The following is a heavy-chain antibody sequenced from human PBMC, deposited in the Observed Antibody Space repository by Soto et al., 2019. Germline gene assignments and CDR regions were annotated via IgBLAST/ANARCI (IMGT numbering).Heavy chain of an antibody. CDR1: GFDFSGSE. D-gene: IGHD1-7*01. Sequence: GYLRLSCTASGFDFSGSETNWFRQTPGKGLEWLAYITGSGGAIFHADSVKGRFSISRDNAKNSLFLEMNTLTVDDAGVYDCAKLAPFILGSPIWDQGTLVTVSS. J-gene: IGHJ4*02. V-gene: IGHV3-48*03. CDR3: AKLAPFILGSPI. CDR2: ITGSGGAI.